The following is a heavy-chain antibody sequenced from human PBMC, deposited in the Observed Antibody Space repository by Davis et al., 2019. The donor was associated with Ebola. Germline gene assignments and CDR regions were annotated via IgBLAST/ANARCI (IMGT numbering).Heavy chain of an antibody. CDR2: ISSSSSYI. Sequence: PGGSLRLSCAASGFTFSSYSMNWVRQAPGKGLEWVSSISSSSSYIYYADSVKGRFTISRDNAKNSLYLQMNSLRAEDTAVYYCAREPTSPTVTKGLYYYYGMDVWGQGTTVTVSS. D-gene: IGHD4-17*01. CDR3: AREPTSPTVTKGLYYYYGMDV. J-gene: IGHJ6*02. CDR1: GFTFSSYS. V-gene: IGHV3-21*01.